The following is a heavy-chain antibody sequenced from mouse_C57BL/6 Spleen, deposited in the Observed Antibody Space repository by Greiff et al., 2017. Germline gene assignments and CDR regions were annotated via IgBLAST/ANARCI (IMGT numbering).Heavy chain of an antibody. CDR2: IDPNSGGT. CDR1: GYTFTSYW. CDR3: ARGPVITTVVDAMDY. Sequence: VQLQQPGPELVKPGASVKLSCKASGYTFTSYWMHWVKQRPGRGLEWIGRIDPNSGGTKYNEKFKSKATLTVDKPSSTAYMQLSSLTSEDSAVYYCARGPVITTVVDAMDYWGQGTSVTVSS. V-gene: IGHV1-72*01. D-gene: IGHD1-1*01. J-gene: IGHJ4*01.